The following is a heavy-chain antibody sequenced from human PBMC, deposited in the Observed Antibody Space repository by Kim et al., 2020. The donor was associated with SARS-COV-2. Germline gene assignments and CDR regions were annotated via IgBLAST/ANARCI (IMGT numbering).Heavy chain of an antibody. V-gene: IGHV3-30*04. D-gene: IGHD1-26*01. CDR1: GFTFSSYA. CDR2: ISYDGSNK. Sequence: GGSLRLSCAASGFTFSSYAMHWVRQAPGKGLEWVAVISYDGSNKYYADSVKGRFTISRDNSKNTLYLQMNSLRAEDTAVYYCARGSGSYYSEYFQHWGQGTLVTVSS. J-gene: IGHJ1*01. CDR3: ARGSGSYYSEYFQH.